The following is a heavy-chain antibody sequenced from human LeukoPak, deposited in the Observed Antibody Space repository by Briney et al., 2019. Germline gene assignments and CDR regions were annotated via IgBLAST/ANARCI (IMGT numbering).Heavy chain of an antibody. CDR1: GFTVSSTY. Sequence: GGSLRLSCAASGFTVSSTYMSWVRQAPGKGLEWVSVIYSGGSTYYADSVKGRFTISRDNSKNTLYLQMNSLRAEDTAVYYCAGSGSYGQYYFDYWGQGTLVTVSS. V-gene: IGHV3-53*01. CDR3: AGSGSYGQYYFDY. CDR2: IYSGGST. D-gene: IGHD1-26*01. J-gene: IGHJ4*02.